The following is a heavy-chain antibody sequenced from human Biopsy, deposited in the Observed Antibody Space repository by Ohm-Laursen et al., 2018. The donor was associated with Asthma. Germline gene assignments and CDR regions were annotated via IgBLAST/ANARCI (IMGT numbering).Heavy chain of an antibody. V-gene: IGHV1-69*13. Sequence: ASVKVSCKSLGGTLNTYVIGWVRQAPGQGLEWMGGINSVFGTTTYPQKFQDRVTITADDSTSTVYMELSSLRSEDTAVYYYARKAGSCISRTCYSLDFWGQGTLITVSS. D-gene: IGHD2-2*01. J-gene: IGHJ4*02. CDR2: INSVFGTT. CDR3: ARKAGSCISRTCYSLDF. CDR1: GGTLNTYV.